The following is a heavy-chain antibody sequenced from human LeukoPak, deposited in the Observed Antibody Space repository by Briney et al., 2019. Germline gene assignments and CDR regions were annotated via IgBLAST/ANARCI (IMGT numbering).Heavy chain of an antibody. Sequence: KSSETLSLTCAVSGGSISSGGYSWSWIRQPPGKGLEWIGYIYHSGSTYYNPSLKSRVTISVDRSKNQFSLELSSVTAADTAVYYCASTYGDYANWFDPWGQGTLVTVSS. V-gene: IGHV4-30-2*01. D-gene: IGHD4-17*01. CDR1: GGSISSGGYS. CDR2: IYHSGST. CDR3: ASTYGDYANWFDP. J-gene: IGHJ5*02.